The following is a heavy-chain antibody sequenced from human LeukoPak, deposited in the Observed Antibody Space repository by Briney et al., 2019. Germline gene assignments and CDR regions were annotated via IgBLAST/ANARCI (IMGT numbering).Heavy chain of an antibody. CDR2: IYYSGST. CDR3: ARLSWQLLPFDY. Sequence: SETLSLTCTVSGGSISSSSYYWGWIRQPPGKGLEWIGSIYYSGSTYYNPSLKSRVTISVDTSKNQFSLKLSSVTAADTAAYYCARLSWQLLPFDYWGQGTLVTVSS. V-gene: IGHV4-39*01. J-gene: IGHJ4*02. D-gene: IGHD2-15*01. CDR1: GGSISSSSYY.